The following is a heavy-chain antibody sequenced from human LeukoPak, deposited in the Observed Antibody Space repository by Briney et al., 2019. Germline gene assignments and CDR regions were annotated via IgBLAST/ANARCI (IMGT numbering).Heavy chain of an antibody. CDR1: GGSISGGSFY. CDR3: ARRWVLRFLEWLSQNWFDP. V-gene: IGHV4-61*02. Sequence: SQTLSLTRTVSGGSISGGSFYWTWIRQPAGKGLEWIGRIYASGSTNYNSSLKSRVTISVDTSKNQFSLKLSSVTAADTAVYYCARRWVLRFLEWLSQNWFDPWGQGTLVTVSS. CDR2: IYASGST. D-gene: IGHD3-3*01. J-gene: IGHJ5*02.